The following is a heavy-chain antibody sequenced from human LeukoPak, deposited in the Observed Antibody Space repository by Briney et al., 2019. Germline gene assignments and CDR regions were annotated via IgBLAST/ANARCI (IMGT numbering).Heavy chain of an antibody. CDR1: GYTFTGYY. Sequence: ASVKVSCKTSGYTFTGYYMHWVRQAPGQGLEWMGWINPNSGGTSYAQKFQGRVSVTRYTSISTAYMEVSRLRSDDTAVYYCARAPVPPPTYYFDYWGQGTLVTVSS. CDR2: INPNSGGT. CDR3: ARAPVPPPTYYFDY. J-gene: IGHJ4*02. V-gene: IGHV1-2*02.